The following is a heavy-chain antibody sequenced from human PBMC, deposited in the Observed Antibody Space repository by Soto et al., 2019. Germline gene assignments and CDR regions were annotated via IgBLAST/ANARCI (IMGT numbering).Heavy chain of an antibody. J-gene: IGHJ3*02. V-gene: IGHV3-33*01. CDR3: ARGTIPGYCSSTSCDAFDI. CDR2: IWYDGSNK. Sequence: GGSLRLSCAASGFTFSSYGMHWVRQAPGKGLEWVAVIWYDGSNKYYADSVKGRFTISRDNSKNTLYLQMNSLRAEDTAVYYCARGTIPGYCSSTSCDAFDIWGQGTMVTVSS. D-gene: IGHD2-2*01. CDR1: GFTFSSYG.